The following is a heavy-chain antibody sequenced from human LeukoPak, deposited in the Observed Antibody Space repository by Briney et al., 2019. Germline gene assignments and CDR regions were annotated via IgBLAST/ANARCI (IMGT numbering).Heavy chain of an antibody. V-gene: IGHV3-33*01. CDR2: IWYDGSNK. J-gene: IGHJ5*02. D-gene: IGHD2-15*01. Sequence: GGSLRLSCAASGFTFSSYGMHWVRQAPGKGLEWVAVIWYDGSNKYYADSVKGRFTISRDNSKNTLYLQMNSLRAEDTAVYYCAREGLATPNWLDPGGQGTLVTVS. CDR3: AREGLATPNWLDP. CDR1: GFTFSSYG.